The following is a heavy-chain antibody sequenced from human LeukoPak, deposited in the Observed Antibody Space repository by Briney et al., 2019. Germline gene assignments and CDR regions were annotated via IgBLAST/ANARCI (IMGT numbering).Heavy chain of an antibody. V-gene: IGHV3-23*01. D-gene: IGHD1-26*01. CDR1: GFTFRSYA. CDR2: ISGSGGST. Sequence: GGSLRLSCAASGFTFRSYAMSWVRQAPGKGLEWVSAISGSGGSTYYADSVKGRFTMSRDNSKNTLYLQMNSLRAEDTAVYYCASSGSYTANDYWGQGTLVTVSS. CDR3: ASSGSYTANDY. J-gene: IGHJ4*02.